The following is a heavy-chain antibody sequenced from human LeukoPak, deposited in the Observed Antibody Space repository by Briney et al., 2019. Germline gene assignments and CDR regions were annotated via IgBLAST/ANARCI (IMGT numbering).Heavy chain of an antibody. V-gene: IGHV3-7*01. CDR2: IKQDGSEK. CDR3: ARDSGYDLADY. CDR1: GFTFSSYW. Sequence: GGSLRLSCAASGFTFSSYWMSWVRQAPGKGLERVANIKQDGSEKYYVDSVKGRFTISRDNAKNSLYLQMNSLRAEDTAVYYCARDSGYDLADYWGQGTLVTVSS. J-gene: IGHJ4*02. D-gene: IGHD5-12*01.